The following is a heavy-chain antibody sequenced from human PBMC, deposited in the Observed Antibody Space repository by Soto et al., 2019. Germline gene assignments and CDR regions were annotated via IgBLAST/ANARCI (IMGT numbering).Heavy chain of an antibody. D-gene: IGHD2-21*02. J-gene: IGHJ6*01. CDR2: IYPGDSDT. Sequence: GESLKISCKGSGYSFTSYWIGWVRQMPGKGLEWMGIIYPGDSDTRYSPSFQGQVTISAARSISTAYLQWRSLKASDTAMYYCARQGVVTAIGEGMDVWGQRTTVSVSS. CDR1: GYSFTSYW. CDR3: ARQGVVTAIGEGMDV. V-gene: IGHV5-51*01.